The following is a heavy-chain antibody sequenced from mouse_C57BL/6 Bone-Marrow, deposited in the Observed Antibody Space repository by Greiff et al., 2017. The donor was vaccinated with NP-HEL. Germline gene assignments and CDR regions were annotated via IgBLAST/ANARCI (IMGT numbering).Heavy chain of an antibody. Sequence: EVQLVESGGGLVQPGGSLSLSCAASGFTFTDYYMSWVRQPPGKALEWLGFIRNKANGYTTEYSASVKGRFTISRDNSQSILYLQMNALRAEDSATYYCARYGGSFDYGGQGTTLTVSS. CDR2: IRNKANGYTT. CDR3: ARYGGSFDY. J-gene: IGHJ2*01. V-gene: IGHV7-3*01. CDR1: GFTFTDYY.